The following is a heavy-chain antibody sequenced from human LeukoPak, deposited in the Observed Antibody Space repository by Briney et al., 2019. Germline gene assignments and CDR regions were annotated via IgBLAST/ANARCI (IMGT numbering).Heavy chain of an antibody. D-gene: IGHD6-13*01. J-gene: IGHJ5*02. CDR3: ARDPSPAAAAGWFDP. CDR2: IYYSGST. V-gene: IGHV4-39*07. Sequence: KTSETLSLTRTVSGGSISSSSYYWGWIRQPPGKGLEWIGSIYYSGSTYYNPSLKSRVTISVDTSKNQFSLKLSSVTAADTAVYYCARDPSPAAAAGWFDPWGQGTLVTVSS. CDR1: GGSISSSSYY.